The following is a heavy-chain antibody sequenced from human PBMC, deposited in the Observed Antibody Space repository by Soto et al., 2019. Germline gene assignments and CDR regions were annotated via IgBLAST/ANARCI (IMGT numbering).Heavy chain of an antibody. CDR2: IKQDGSEK. CDR3: ARARIYDYVWGSPFDY. D-gene: IGHD3-16*01. CDR1: GFTFSSYW. J-gene: IGHJ4*02. Sequence: EVQLVESGGGLVQPGGSLRLSCAASGFTFSSYWMSWVRQAPGKGLEWVANIKQDGSEKYYVDSVKGRFTISRDNAKNSLYLQMNSLRAEDTAVYYCARARIYDYVWGSPFDYWGQGTLVTVSS. V-gene: IGHV3-7*04.